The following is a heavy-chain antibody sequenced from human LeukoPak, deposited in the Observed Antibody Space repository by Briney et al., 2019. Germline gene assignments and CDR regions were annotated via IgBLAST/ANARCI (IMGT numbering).Heavy chain of an antibody. CDR3: AREPYGSGSYYNVLYFDY. J-gene: IGHJ4*02. CDR1: GGTFSSYA. Sequence: ASVKVSCKASGGTFSSYAISWVRQAPGQGLEWMGRIIPIFGTANYAQKFQGRVTITADKSTSTAYMELSSLRSEGTAVYYCAREPYGSGSYYNVLYFDYWGQGTLVTVSS. D-gene: IGHD3-10*01. V-gene: IGHV1-69*06. CDR2: IIPIFGTA.